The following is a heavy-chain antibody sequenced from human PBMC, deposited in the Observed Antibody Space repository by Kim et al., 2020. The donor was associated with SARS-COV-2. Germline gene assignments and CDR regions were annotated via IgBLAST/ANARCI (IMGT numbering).Heavy chain of an antibody. CDR2: ISSDGSRD. V-gene: IGHV3-30*04. D-gene: IGHD5-12*01. CDR1: GFIFTNFG. CDR3: ARQATG. J-gene: IGHJ4*02. Sequence: GGSLRLSCTASGFIFTNFGLHWVRQAPGKGLEWVAAISSDGSRDYYADSVKGRFTISRDNPKSTIYLQMNSLRDEDTAVYYCARQATGWGQGTLVTVSS.